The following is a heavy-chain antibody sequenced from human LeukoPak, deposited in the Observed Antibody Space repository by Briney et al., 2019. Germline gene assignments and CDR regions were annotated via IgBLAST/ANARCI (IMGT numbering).Heavy chain of an antibody. CDR3: ARWGDYDC. CDR2: INNNSDNT. D-gene: IGHD2-21*01. Sequence: PGGSLRLSCAASGFTFRNYGMSWVRQAPGKGLEWVSSINNNSDNTYYADSVKGRFTISRDNAKNSLCLQMNSLRAEDTAVYYCARWGDYDCWGQGTLVTVSS. V-gene: IGHV3-48*01. CDR1: GFTFRNYG. J-gene: IGHJ4*02.